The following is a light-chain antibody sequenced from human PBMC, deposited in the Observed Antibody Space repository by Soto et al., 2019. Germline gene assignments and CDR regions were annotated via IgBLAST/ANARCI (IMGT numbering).Light chain of an antibody. CDR1: QSVSSN. CDR2: GAS. J-gene: IGKJ4*02. Sequence: EIVMTQSPATPSVSPGERATLSCRASQSVSSNLAWYQQKPGQAPRLLIYGASTRATGIPARFSGSGSGTEFTLNISSLQSEDFAVYYCQQYNNWPPLFGGGTKVEIK. CDR3: QQYNNWPPL. V-gene: IGKV3-15*01.